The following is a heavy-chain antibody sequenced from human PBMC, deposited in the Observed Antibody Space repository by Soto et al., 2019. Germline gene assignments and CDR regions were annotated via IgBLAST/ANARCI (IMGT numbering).Heavy chain of an antibody. Sequence: GGSLRLSCAASGFTFSNARMSWVRQAPGKGLEWVGRIKSKTDGGTTDYAAPVKGRFTISRDDSKNTLYLQMNTLKTEDTAVYYCTTLTTVLWSCECLSVDYWGQGTLVTVSS. CDR1: GFTFSNAR. CDR3: TTLTTVLWSCECLSVDY. V-gene: IGHV3-15*01. CDR2: IKSKTDGGTT. D-gene: IGHD3-10*01. J-gene: IGHJ4*02.